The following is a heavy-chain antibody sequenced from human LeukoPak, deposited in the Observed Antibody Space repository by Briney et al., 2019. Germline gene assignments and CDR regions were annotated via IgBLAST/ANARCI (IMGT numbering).Heavy chain of an antibody. D-gene: IGHD2-2*01. CDR3: ARLRPLLYCSSTSCLNFDY. J-gene: IGHJ4*02. V-gene: IGHV4-38-2*01. CDR2: MYYSGST. CDR1: GYPISSGYY. Sequence: SETLCLTCAASGYPISSGYYWGWIRQPPGKGLEWIGSMYYSGSTYYNPSLKSRITISVDTSKNQFSLKLSSVTAADTAVYYCARLRPLLYCSSTSCLNFDYWGQGTLVTVSS.